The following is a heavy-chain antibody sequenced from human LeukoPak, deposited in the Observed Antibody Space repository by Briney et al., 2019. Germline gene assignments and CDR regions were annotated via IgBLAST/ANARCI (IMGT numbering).Heavy chain of an antibody. Sequence: GGSLRLSCAASGFTFSSYSMNWVRQAPGKGLVWVSSISSSSSYIYYADSVKGRFTISRDNAKNSLYLQMNSLRAEDTAVYYCARGDGSYYRVLDQYGMDVWGQGTTVTVSS. J-gene: IGHJ6*02. D-gene: IGHD1-26*01. CDR2: ISSSSSYI. CDR3: ARGDGSYYRVLDQYGMDV. CDR1: GFTFSSYS. V-gene: IGHV3-21*01.